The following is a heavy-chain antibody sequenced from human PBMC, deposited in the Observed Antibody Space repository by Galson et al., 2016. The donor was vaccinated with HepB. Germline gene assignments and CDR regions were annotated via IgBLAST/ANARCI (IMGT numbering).Heavy chain of an antibody. J-gene: IGHJ4*02. CDR3: ARERGLHIVVELAY. V-gene: IGHV1-18*01. D-gene: IGHD2-21*01. CDR2: ISAYNGDT. Sequence: SVKVSCKASGYTFTSYGISWVRQAPGQGLEWVGWISAYNGDTNYAQKFQGRVTMTTDTSTRTAYMELRNLRSDDTAVYYCARERGLHIVVELAYWGQGTLVTVSS. CDR1: GYTFTSYG.